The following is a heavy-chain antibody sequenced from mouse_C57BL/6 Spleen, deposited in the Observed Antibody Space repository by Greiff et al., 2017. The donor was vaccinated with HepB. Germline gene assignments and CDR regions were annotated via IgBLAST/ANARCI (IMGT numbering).Heavy chain of an antibody. CDR2: IRLKSDNYAT. Sequence: EVKLQESGGGLVQPGGSMKLSCVASGFTFSNYWMNWVRQSPEKGLEWVAQIRLKSDNYATHYAESVKGRFTISRDDSKSSVYLQMNNLRAEDTGIYYCTGTDYYGSSHWYFDVRGTGTTVTVSS. CDR1: GFTFSNYW. V-gene: IGHV6-3*01. J-gene: IGHJ1*03. D-gene: IGHD1-1*01. CDR3: TGTDYYGSSHWYFDV.